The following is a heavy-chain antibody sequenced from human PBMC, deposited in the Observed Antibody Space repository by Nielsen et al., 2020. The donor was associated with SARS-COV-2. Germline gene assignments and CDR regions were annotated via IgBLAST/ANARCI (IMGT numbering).Heavy chain of an antibody. J-gene: IGHJ6*02. V-gene: IGHV1-8*02. CDR3: ARGGGITIFGVVIQGYYGMDV. Sequence: ASVKVSCKASGYTFIGYYMYWVRQATGQGLEWMGWMNPNSGNTGYAQKFQGRVTMTRNTSISTAYMELSSLRSEDTAVYYCARGGGITIFGVVIQGYYGMDVWGQGTTVTVSS. D-gene: IGHD3-3*01. CDR2: MNPNSGNT. CDR1: GYTFIGYY.